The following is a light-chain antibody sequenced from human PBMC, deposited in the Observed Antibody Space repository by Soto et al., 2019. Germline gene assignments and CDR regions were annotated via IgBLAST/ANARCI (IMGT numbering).Light chain of an antibody. J-gene: IGLJ1*01. Sequence: QYALPQLPSASGTPGKRVTISCSKTNSRRGSNYVYWYQQLPGAAPKHLIYKNDQRPSVVPVRFSASKSGTSASLAISGFRSEDEADYFCAKWDDILRVYVFGIGTKVTVL. V-gene: IGLV1-47*01. CDR1: NSRRGSNY. CDR3: AKWDDILRVYV. CDR2: KND.